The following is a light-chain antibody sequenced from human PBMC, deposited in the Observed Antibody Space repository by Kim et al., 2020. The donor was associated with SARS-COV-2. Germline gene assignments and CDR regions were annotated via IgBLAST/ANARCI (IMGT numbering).Light chain of an antibody. J-gene: IGKJ4*01. CDR3: QQYGSSPET. V-gene: IGKV3-20*01. Sequence: SPGERATLSCRASQSVGSNYLAWYQQKPGQAPRLLIYGASSRATGIPDRFSGSGSGTDFTLSINRLEPEDFAMYYCQQYGSSPETFGGGTKVDIK. CDR2: GAS. CDR1: QSVGSNY.